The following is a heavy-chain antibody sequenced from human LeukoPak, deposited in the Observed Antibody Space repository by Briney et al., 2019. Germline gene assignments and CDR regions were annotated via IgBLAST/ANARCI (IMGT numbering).Heavy chain of an antibody. CDR1: GGSISSYY. J-gene: IGHJ4*02. D-gene: IGHD3-10*01. CDR2: IYYSGST. V-gene: IGHV4-59*01. CDR3: ARGRLYYYGSGSALGGPFDY. Sequence: SETLSLTCTVSGGSISSYYWSWIRQPPGKGLEWIGYIYYSGSTNYNPSLKSRVTISVDTSKNQFSLKLSSVTAADTAVYYCARGRLYYYGSGSALGGPFDYWGQGTLVTVSS.